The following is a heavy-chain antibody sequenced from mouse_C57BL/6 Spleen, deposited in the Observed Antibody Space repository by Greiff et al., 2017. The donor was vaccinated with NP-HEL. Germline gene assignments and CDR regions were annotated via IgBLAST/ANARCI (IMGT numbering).Heavy chain of an antibody. CDR2: INYDGSST. CDR3: ARDYDYDGYYAMDY. J-gene: IGHJ4*01. D-gene: IGHD2-4*01. Sequence: EVQLVESEGGLAQPGSSMKLSCTASGFTFSDYYMAWVRQVPEKGLEWVANINYDGSSTYYLDSLKSRFIISRDNAKNILYLQMSSLKSEDTATYYCARDYDYDGYYAMDYWGQGTSVTVSS. V-gene: IGHV5-16*01. CDR1: GFTFSDYY.